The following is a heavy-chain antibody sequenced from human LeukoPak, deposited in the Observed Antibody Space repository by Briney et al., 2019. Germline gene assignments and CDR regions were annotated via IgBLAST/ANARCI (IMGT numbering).Heavy chain of an antibody. J-gene: IGHJ4*02. CDR3: ARRRSYYDSSDYEYFDD. Sequence: GESLKISCKGSGYSFTSYWITWVRQMPGKGLEWMGRIDPSDSYTKYSPSFRGHVTISADKSISTAYLQWSSLKASDTAMYYCARRRSYYDSSDYEYFDDWGQGTLVTVSS. D-gene: IGHD3-22*01. V-gene: IGHV5-10-1*01. CDR2: IDPSDSYT. CDR1: GYSFTSYW.